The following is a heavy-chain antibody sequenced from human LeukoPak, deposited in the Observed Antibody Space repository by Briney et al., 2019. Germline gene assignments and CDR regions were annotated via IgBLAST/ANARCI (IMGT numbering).Heavy chain of an antibody. V-gene: IGHV3-21*01. D-gene: IGHD3-10*01. Sequence: GGSLRLSCAASGFTFSSYSMNWVRQAPGKGLEWVSSISSSSSHIYYADSVKGRFTISRDNAKNSLYLQMNSLRAEDTAVYYCARGRGLPGPLDYWGQGTLVTVSS. J-gene: IGHJ4*02. CDR2: ISSSSSHI. CDR3: ARGRGLPGPLDY. CDR1: GFTFSSYS.